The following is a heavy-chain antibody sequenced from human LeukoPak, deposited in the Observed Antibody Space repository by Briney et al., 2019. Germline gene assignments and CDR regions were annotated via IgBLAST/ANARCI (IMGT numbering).Heavy chain of an antibody. D-gene: IGHD6-25*01. CDR1: GYTFTGFY. J-gene: IGHJ6*03. Sequence: ASVKVSCKASGYTFTGFYMHWVRQAPGQGLEWMGLINPNSGSTNYAQKFKGRVTMTRDTSITTVYMELSRLRSNDTAVYYCAKAGAAAGRGSFYYYMDVWGKGTTVTVSS. V-gene: IGHV1-2*06. CDR3: AKAGAAAGRGSFYYYMDV. CDR2: INPNSGST.